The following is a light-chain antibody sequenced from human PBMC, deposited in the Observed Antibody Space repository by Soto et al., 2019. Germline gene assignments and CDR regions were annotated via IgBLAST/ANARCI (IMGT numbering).Light chain of an antibody. J-gene: IGKJ5*01. V-gene: IGKV3-15*01. CDR3: QQYGSSTIT. CDR2: GAS. Sequence: IVMTQSPATRSLSPGERATLSCRVSQSVSSNLAWYQQKPGQAPTLLIYGASTRATGIPARFSGGGSGTDFTLTISRLENEDFAVYYCQQYGSSTITFGQGTRLEIK. CDR1: QSVSSN.